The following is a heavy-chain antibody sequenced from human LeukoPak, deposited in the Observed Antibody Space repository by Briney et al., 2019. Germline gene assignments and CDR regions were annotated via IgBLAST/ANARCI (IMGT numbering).Heavy chain of an antibody. V-gene: IGHV3-23*01. CDR1: GFTFSSYA. CDR2: ISGSGGST. CDR3: AKDGMATISYYFDY. Sequence: GGSLRLSCAASGFTFSSYAMSWLRQSPGKGLEWVSAISGSGGSTYYADSVKGRFTLSRDNSKNTLYLQMNSLRAEDTAVYYCAKDGMATISYYFDYWGQGTLVTVSS. J-gene: IGHJ4*02. D-gene: IGHD5-24*01.